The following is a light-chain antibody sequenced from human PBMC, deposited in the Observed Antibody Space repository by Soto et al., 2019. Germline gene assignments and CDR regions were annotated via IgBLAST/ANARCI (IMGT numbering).Light chain of an antibody. CDR2: GAS. CDR1: QSVSIN. V-gene: IGKV3-15*01. CDR3: QQYHRWPLT. J-gene: IGKJ3*01. Sequence: EIVMTQSPATLSLSPGERATLSCRASQSVSINLAWYRQKPGQAPSLLIYGASTRATGIPGRFTGSGSGTEFTLTISSLQSEDFALYYCQQYHRWPLTFGPGTRVDIK.